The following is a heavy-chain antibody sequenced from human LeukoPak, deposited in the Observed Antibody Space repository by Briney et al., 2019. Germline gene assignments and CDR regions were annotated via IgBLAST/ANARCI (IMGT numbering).Heavy chain of an antibody. Sequence: YGXHWVRQAPGKGLEWVAFIRYDGSNKYYADSVKGRFTISRDNSKNTLYLQMNSLRAEDTAVFYCAKRRGYHLLHPAVGAFDIWGQGTMVTVSS. CDR2: IRYDGSNK. CDR3: AKRRGYHLLHPAVGAFDI. D-gene: IGHD2-2*01. CDR1: YG. J-gene: IGHJ3*02. V-gene: IGHV3-30*02.